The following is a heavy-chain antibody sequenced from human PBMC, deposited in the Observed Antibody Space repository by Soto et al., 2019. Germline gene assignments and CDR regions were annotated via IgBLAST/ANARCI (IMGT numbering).Heavy chain of an antibody. V-gene: IGHV1-18*01. CDR1: GYIFSNYG. D-gene: IGHD3-10*01. Sequence: GASVKVSCKASGYIFSNYGISWVRQAPGQGLEWMGWISTNNGHTNYSQKFQARITMTPDTSASTVYMELSSLISEDAAVYYCARGIWTMTRGAYYFDNWGQGTLVTVSS. CDR2: ISTNNGHT. J-gene: IGHJ4*02. CDR3: ARGIWTMTRGAYYFDN.